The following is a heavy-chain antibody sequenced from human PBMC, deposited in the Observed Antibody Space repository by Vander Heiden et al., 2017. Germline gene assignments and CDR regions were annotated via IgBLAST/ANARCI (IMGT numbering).Heavy chain of an antibody. CDR3: AKDRWFGESHNRFDS. CDR2: MSGSGGST. J-gene: IGHJ4*02. D-gene: IGHD3-10*01. V-gene: IGHV3-23*01. Sequence: WVSSMSGSGGSTYYADSVKGRFTISRDNSKNTLYLKMNSLRAEDTAVYYCAKDRWFGESHNRFDSWGQGTLVTVSP.